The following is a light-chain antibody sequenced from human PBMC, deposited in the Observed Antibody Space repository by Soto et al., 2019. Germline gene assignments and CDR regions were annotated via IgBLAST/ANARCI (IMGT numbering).Light chain of an antibody. CDR2: DAS. V-gene: IGKV3-20*01. CDR3: QHYGSSPPIT. J-gene: IGKJ5*01. CDR1: QSVRGTS. Sequence: RATLSCRASQSVRGTSLAWYQQKPGQAPRLLIYDASSRATGIPDRFSGGGSGTDFTLTISRLEPEDFAVYYCQHYGSSPPITFGQGTRLEI.